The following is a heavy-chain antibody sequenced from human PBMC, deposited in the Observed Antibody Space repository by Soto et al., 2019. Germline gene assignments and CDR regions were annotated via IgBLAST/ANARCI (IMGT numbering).Heavy chain of an antibody. Sequence: SQTLSLTCVISGDSVSSNGACWNWIRQSPSRGLQWLGRIYYRSKWFHDYAASVESGMAINPDTSRNQFSLQLNYVTPEDTAVYYCARVLCRAGTCLDGLDFWGQGTRVTVSS. J-gene: IGHJ6*02. CDR2: IYYRSKWFH. CDR1: GDSVSSNGAC. CDR3: ARVLCRAGTCLDGLDF. V-gene: IGHV6-1*01. D-gene: IGHD6-13*01.